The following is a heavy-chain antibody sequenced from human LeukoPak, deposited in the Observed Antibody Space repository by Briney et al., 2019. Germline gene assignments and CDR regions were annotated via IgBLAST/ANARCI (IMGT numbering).Heavy chain of an antibody. CDR2: INSDGSST. CDR1: GFTFSSYS. J-gene: IGHJ4*02. Sequence: PGGSLRLSCAASGFTFSSYSMNWVRQAPGKGLVWVSRINSDGSSTSYADSVKGRFTISRDNAKNTLYLQMNSLRAEDTAVYYCARGTGLMVRGSHFGYWGQGTLVTVSS. D-gene: IGHD3-10*01. CDR3: ARGTGLMVRGSHFGY. V-gene: IGHV3-74*01.